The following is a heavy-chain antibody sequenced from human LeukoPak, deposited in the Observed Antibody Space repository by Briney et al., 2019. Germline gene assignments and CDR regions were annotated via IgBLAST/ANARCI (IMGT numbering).Heavy chain of an antibody. D-gene: IGHD6-13*01. V-gene: IGHV3-23*01. CDR2: ISGRDGPT. J-gene: IGHJ4*02. CDR1: GFDFNSYS. CDR3: ARGRTGAAADTGFDF. Sequence: GDSLRLSCAASGFDFNSYSITWVRQTPGTGLAWVCSISGRDGPTYFGDSVKGRFTISRDSSKRSVTLQMNGLTADDTAVYFCARGRTGAAADTGFDFWGQGTLVTVSS.